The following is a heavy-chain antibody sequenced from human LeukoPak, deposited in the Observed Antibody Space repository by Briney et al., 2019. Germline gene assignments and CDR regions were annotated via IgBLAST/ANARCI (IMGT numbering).Heavy chain of an antibody. V-gene: IGHV3-23*01. CDR1: GFTFSSYA. J-gene: IGHJ6*02. CDR2: ISGSGGST. CDR3: AKIQAAFYYYYGMDV. Sequence: GGSLRLSCAASGFTFSSYAMSWVRQAPGKGLEWVSAISGSGGSTYYADSVKGRFTISRDNSNNTLYLQMNSLRTEDTAMYYCAKIQAAFYYYYGMDVWGQGTTITVSS. D-gene: IGHD5-18*01.